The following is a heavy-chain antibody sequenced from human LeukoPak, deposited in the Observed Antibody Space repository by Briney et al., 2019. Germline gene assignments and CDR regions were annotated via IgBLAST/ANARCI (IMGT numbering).Heavy chain of an antibody. CDR1: GGSISSGSNY. J-gene: IGHJ4*02. CDR3: ARDRGGYTYSHDY. V-gene: IGHV4-61*02. Sequence: SETLSLTCTVSGGSISSGSNYWSWIRQPAGKGLEWIGRIYTSGSTNYNPSLKSRVTISVDTSKNQFSLKLSSVTAADTAVYYCARDRGGYTYSHDYWGQGTLVTVSS. CDR2: IYTSGST. D-gene: IGHD5-18*01.